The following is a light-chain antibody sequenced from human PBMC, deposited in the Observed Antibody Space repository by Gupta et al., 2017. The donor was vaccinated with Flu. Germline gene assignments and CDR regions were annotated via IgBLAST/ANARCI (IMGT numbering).Light chain of an antibody. V-gene: IGKV1-39*01. Sequence: ASVGDRVTITCRASQSISIFLNWYQQKPGKAPNLLIFAASTLQSGVPSRFSGSGSGTDFALTITGLHPEDFATYYCQQSHSTPLTFGGGTKVEIK. J-gene: IGKJ4*01. CDR3: QQSHSTPLT. CDR2: AAS. CDR1: QSISIF.